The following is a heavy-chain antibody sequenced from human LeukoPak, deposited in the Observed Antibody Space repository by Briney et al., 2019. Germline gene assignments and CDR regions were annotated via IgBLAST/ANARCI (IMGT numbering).Heavy chain of an antibody. CDR1: GFTFSSYA. D-gene: IGHD6-13*01. V-gene: IGHV3-64D*06. Sequence: GGSLRLSCSASGFTFSSYAMHWVRQAPGMGPEYVSVISSYGDKTYYADSVKGRFTISRDNSKNTVSLQMSSLRPEDTAVYYCVKDLYKGDTSTWYYFDYWGQGTLVTVSA. CDR3: VKDLYKGDTSTWYYFDY. J-gene: IGHJ4*02. CDR2: ISSYGDKT.